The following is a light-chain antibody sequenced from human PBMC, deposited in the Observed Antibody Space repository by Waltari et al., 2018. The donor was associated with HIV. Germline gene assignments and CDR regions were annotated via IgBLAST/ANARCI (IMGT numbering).Light chain of an antibody. CDR2: ATS. CDR1: HVITND. J-gene: IGKJ4*02. V-gene: IGKV1-17*01. Sequence: DIQMTQSPSSLSASVGHSVTITCRASHVITNDLAWYQQKPGNAPERLIYATSILQGGVPSRFSGSGSGTDFTLTISRLQPEDSAIYYCLQYNNYPQTFGRGTKVEI. CDR3: LQYNNYPQT.